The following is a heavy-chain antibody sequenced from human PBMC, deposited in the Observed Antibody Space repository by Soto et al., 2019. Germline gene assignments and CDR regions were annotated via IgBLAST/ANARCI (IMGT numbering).Heavy chain of an antibody. CDR1: GYTFTNFG. Sequence: ASVKVSCKASGYTFTNFGISWVRQAPGQGLKWMGWISAYNGNTNYAQKFQGRVTMTTDTSTSTAYMELSSLRSEDTAVYYCARHRALLTTPSDGRLLYNWFDPWGQGTLVTVSS. CDR2: ISAYNGNT. J-gene: IGHJ5*02. V-gene: IGHV1-18*01. CDR3: ARHRALLTTPSDGRLLYNWFDP. D-gene: IGHD4-17*01.